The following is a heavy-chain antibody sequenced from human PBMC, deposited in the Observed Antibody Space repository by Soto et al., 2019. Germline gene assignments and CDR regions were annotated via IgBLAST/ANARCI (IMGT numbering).Heavy chain of an antibody. Sequence: SETLSLTCAAYGGPFNYYFCNWIRQTPWKGLEWIGQISHNGDTNYNPALNSRVSLSVDRSKKQFYLRLTSVTAADTAFYYCARESSFYDTSGSYEEEHFDIWGRGTLFTVSS. V-gene: IGHV4-34*01. CDR2: ISHNGDT. D-gene: IGHD3-22*01. J-gene: IGHJ4*02. CDR3: ARESSFYDTSGSYEEEHFDI. CDR1: GGPFNYYF.